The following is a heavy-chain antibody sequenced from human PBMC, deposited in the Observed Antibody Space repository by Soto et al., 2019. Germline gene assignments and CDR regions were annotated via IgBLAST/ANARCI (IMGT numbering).Heavy chain of an antibody. D-gene: IGHD4-17*01. CDR3: ARSTTVTGRGYYFDY. Sequence: QVQLQESGPGLVKPSETLSLTCTVSGGSISSYYWSWIRQPPGKGLEWIGYIYYSGSTNYNPSLKGRVTISVDTSKNQFSLKLSSVTAADTAVYYCARSTTVTGRGYYFDYWGQGTLVTVSS. CDR1: GGSISSYY. CDR2: IYYSGST. V-gene: IGHV4-59*08. J-gene: IGHJ4*02.